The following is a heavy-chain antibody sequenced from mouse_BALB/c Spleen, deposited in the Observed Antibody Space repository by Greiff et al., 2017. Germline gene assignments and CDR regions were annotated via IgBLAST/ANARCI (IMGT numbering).Heavy chain of an antibody. CDR3: ARWVHYFDY. J-gene: IGHJ2*01. Sequence: DVQLVESGGGLVKPGGSLKLSCAASGFAFSSYDMSWVRQTPEKRLEWVAYISSGGGSTYYPDTVKGRFTISRDNAKNTLYLQMSSLKSEDTAMYYCARWVHYFDYWGQGTTLTVSS. CDR2: ISSGGGST. V-gene: IGHV5-12-1*01. CDR1: GFAFSSYD.